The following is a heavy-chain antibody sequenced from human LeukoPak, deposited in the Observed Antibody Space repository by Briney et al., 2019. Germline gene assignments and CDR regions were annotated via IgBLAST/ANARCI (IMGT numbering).Heavy chain of an antibody. J-gene: IGHJ4*02. CDR2: IYSGGST. D-gene: IGHD3-22*01. CDR3: ARSPHYDSSGYYYYFDY. CDR1: GFIVSNNY. V-gene: IGHV3-53*01. Sequence: GESLKISCAASGFIVSNNYMIWVRQAPGQGLEWVSVIYSGGSTDYADSVKGRFTISRDNSKNTVYLQMNSLRAEDTAVYFCARSPHYDSSGYYYYFDYWGQGTLVTVSS.